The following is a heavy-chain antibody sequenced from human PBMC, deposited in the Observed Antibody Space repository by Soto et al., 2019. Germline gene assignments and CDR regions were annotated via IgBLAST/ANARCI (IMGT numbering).Heavy chain of an antibody. J-gene: IGHJ4*02. V-gene: IGHV2-5*02. Sequence: ITLKETDPTLVKPTQTLTLTCTFSGFSLTTRGVGVGWIRQPPGKAPECLALIYWDDDERYSPSLQSRLTITKDTSINRVVLRMTNMGPVDTATYYCARSVEALPVRGALDFWGQGTLVTVSS. D-gene: IGHD6-6*01. CDR1: GFSLTTRGVG. CDR3: ARSVEALPVRGALDF. CDR2: IYWDDDE.